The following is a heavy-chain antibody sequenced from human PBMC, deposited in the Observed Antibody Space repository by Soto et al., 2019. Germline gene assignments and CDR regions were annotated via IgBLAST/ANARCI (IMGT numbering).Heavy chain of an antibody. J-gene: IGHJ4*02. CDR2: ITSKRYGGTT. V-gene: IGHV3-49*03. CDR1: GFIFGDYA. CDR3: PRPGRDGYTTPFDY. D-gene: IGHD5-12*01. Sequence: SLRLSCTPSGFIFGDYAITWFRQAPGKGLECVGFITSKRYGGTTEYAASVKGRFTISRDDSKSIAYLQMNSLKTEDTAMYYCPRPGRDGYTTPFDYWGQGTLVTSPQ.